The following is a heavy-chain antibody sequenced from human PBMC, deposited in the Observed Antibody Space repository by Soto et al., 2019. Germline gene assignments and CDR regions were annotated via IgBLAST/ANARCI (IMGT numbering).Heavy chain of an antibody. D-gene: IGHD2-2*01. V-gene: IGHV5-51*03. Sequence: PGESLKSSGNGSGYSFTSYWIGWVRQMPGKGLEWMGIIYPGDSDTRYSPSFQGQVTISADKSISTAYLQWSSLKASDTAMYYCARYSSTSFYYYYGMDVWGQGTAVTVSS. CDR2: IYPGDSDT. CDR3: ARYSSTSFYYYYGMDV. J-gene: IGHJ6*02. CDR1: GYSFTSYW.